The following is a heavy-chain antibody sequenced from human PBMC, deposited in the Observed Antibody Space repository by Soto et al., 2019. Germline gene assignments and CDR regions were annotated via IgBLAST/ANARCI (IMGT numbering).Heavy chain of an antibody. Sequence: GGSLRLSCAASGFTFSSYSMNWVRQAPGKGLEWVSSISSSSSYIYYADSVKGRFTISRDNAKNSLYLQMNSLRAEDTAVYYCATTSIAALSTFDYWGQGTLVTVSS. CDR1: GFTFSSYS. J-gene: IGHJ4*02. D-gene: IGHD6-6*01. CDR2: ISSSSSYI. V-gene: IGHV3-21*01. CDR3: ATTSIAALSTFDY.